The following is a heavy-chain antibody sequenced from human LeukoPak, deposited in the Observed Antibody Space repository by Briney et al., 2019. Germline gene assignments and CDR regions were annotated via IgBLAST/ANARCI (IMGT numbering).Heavy chain of an antibody. CDR1: GGTFSSYA. CDR2: IIPIFGTA. CDR3: ARGRYSSSSDRYFDL. V-gene: IGHV1-69*13. J-gene: IGHJ2*01. Sequence: ASVKVSCKASGGTFSSYAISWVRQAPGQGLEWMGGIIPIFGTANYAQKFQGRVTITADESTSTAYMELSSLRSEDTAVYYCARGRYSSSSDRYFDLWGRGTLVTVSS. D-gene: IGHD6-6*01.